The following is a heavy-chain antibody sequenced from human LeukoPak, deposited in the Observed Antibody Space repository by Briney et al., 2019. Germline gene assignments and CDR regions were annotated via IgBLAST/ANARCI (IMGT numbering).Heavy chain of an antibody. V-gene: IGHV3-30*02. J-gene: IGHJ4*02. CDR1: GFTFSNYG. CDR3: AKEGDILTGYAGFDY. D-gene: IGHD3-9*01. Sequence: GGSLRLSCAASGFTFSNYGMHWVRQAPGKGLEWVAFIRYDGRNKYYADSVKGRFTISRDNSKNTLYLQMNSLKAEDTAVYYCAKEGDILTGYAGFDYWGQGTLVTVSS. CDR2: IRYDGRNK.